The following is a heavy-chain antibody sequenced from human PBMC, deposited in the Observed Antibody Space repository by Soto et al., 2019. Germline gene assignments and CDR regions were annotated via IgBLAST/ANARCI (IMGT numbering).Heavy chain of an antibody. D-gene: IGHD1-7*01. CDR3: AREAGTIGNYYYGMDV. CDR2: INPNSGGT. V-gene: IGHV1-2*02. CDR1: GYSFTGYY. Sequence: QVQLVQSGAEVKKPGAPVRVSCKASGYSFTGYYVHWVRLAPGQGLEWMGWINPNSGGTNHAQKFQGRVTMTRDTSISTAYMELTRLTSNDTAVYFCAREAGTIGNYYYGMDVWGQGTTVTVS. J-gene: IGHJ6*02.